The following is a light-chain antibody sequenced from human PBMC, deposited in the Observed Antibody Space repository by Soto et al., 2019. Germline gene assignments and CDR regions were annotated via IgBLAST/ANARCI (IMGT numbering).Light chain of an antibody. CDR3: QQFSSYPLT. CDR1: QSISGSS. J-gene: IGKJ4*01. Sequence: ENVLTQSPGTLSFSPGERATLSCGASQSISGSSLAWYQQEPGRAPRLLIYHTSSRATGIPDRFSGGGSGTDFTLTISRLEPEDFAVYYCQQFSSYPLTFGGGTKVDIK. V-gene: IGKV3-20*01. CDR2: HTS.